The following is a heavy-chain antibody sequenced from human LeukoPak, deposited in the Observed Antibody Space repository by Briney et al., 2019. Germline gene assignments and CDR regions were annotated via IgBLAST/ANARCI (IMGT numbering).Heavy chain of an antibody. J-gene: IGHJ3*02. CDR1: SGSISSYY. V-gene: IGHV4-59*01. CDR3: ARDLLGGDDAFDI. Sequence: SETLSLTCTVSSGSISSYYWSWIRQPPGKGLEWIGYIYYSGSTNYNPSLKSRVTISVDTSKNQFSLKLSSVTAADTAVYYCARDLLGGDDAFDIWGQGTMVTVSS. CDR2: IYYSGST.